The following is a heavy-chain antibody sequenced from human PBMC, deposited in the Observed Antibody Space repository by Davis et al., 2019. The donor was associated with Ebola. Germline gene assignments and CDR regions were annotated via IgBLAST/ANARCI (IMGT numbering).Heavy chain of an antibody. J-gene: IGHJ4*02. V-gene: IGHV4-59*02. CDR2: IYYRGST. D-gene: IGHD3-16*02. CDR1: GGSVSNYY. CDR3: ARADYIWGSYRPKFDY. Sequence: MPSETLSLTCTVSGGSVSNYYWSWIRQPPGKGLEWIGYIYYRGSTNYNPSLKSRVTISVDTSKNQFSLKLSSVTAADTAVYYCARADYIWGSYRPKFDYWGQGTLVTVSS.